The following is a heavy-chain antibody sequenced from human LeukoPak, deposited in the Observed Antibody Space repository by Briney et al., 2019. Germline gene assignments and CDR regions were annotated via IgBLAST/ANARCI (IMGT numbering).Heavy chain of an antibody. J-gene: IGHJ4*02. CDR1: VGFISTYY. D-gene: IGHD5-18*01. CDR3: ARDRYSYGF. V-gene: IGHV4-59*01. CDR2: ISYSGST. Sequence: PSETLSLTCTVSVGFISTYYWRWIRQPPGKGLEWIGFISYSGSTYHNPSLKSRVTMSVDTSKNQFSLNLRSVTAADTAVYYCARDRYSYGFWGQGILVTVSS.